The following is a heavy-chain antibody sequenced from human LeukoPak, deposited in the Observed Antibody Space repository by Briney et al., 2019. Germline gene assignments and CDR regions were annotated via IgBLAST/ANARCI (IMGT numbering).Heavy chain of an antibody. J-gene: IGHJ3*02. V-gene: IGHV1-18*01. Sequence: ASVKVSCTASGYTFNTYGLTWVRQAPGQGLEWMGWISAYNGNTNYAQNLQGRVTMTRDTSTSTAYMELRSLRSDDTAVYYCARGYSRFGESTDAFDIWGQGTMVTVSS. CDR1: GYTFNTYG. CDR3: ARGYSRFGESTDAFDI. CDR2: ISAYNGNT. D-gene: IGHD3-10*01.